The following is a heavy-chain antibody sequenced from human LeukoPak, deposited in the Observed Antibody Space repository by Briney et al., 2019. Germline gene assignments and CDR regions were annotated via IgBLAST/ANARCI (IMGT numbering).Heavy chain of an antibody. Sequence: ASVKVSCKASGYTFTSYAMNWVRQAPGQGLEWMGWIDTNTVSPTYAQGLTGRFVFSLDTSVSTAFLQINSLKAEDTALYYCVRGIDTTGYFNYWGQGTLVTVSS. CDR1: GYTFTSYA. CDR3: VRGIDTTGYFNY. V-gene: IGHV7-4-1*02. J-gene: IGHJ4*02. D-gene: IGHD3-22*01. CDR2: IDTNTVSP.